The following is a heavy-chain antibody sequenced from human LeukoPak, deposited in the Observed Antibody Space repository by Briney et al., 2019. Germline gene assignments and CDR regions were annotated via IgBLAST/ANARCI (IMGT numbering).Heavy chain of an antibody. J-gene: IGHJ4*02. D-gene: IGHD1-26*01. V-gene: IGHV3-48*04. Sequence: PGGSLRLSCAASGLTFSKYSMTWVRQAPGKGLEWVSFIDTSSTTMYYTDSVKGRFTISRDNAKNSLYLQMNSLRAEDTAVYYCARVSGSSLDYWGQGTLVTVSS. CDR2: IDTSSTTM. CDR1: GLTFSKYS. CDR3: ARVSGSSLDY.